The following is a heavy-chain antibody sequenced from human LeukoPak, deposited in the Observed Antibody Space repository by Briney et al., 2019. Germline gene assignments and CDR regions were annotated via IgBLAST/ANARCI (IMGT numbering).Heavy chain of an antibody. CDR2: IYYSGST. CDR1: GGSISSSSYY. CDR3: ARTGAYYDFWSGYYLTHYYGMDV. J-gene: IGHJ6*02. D-gene: IGHD3-3*01. V-gene: IGHV4-39*01. Sequence: PSETLSLTCTVSGGSISSSSYYWGWIRQPPGKGLEWIGSIYYSGSTYYNLSLKSRVTISVDTSKNQFSLKLSSVTAADTAVYYCARTGAYYDFWSGYYLTHYYGMDVWGQGTTVTVSS.